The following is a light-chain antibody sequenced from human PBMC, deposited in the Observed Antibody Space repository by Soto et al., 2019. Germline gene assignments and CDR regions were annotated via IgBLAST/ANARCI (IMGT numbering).Light chain of an antibody. Sequence: DIQMTQSPSSLSASVGDRVTITCRASQSISTFVNWYQQKGGKAPKLLIHASSTLPSGVPSRFSGTGSGTDFTLTISRLEPEDFAVYYCQQYGSSFGQGTRLEIK. J-gene: IGKJ5*01. CDR1: QSISTF. V-gene: IGKV1-39*01. CDR2: ASS. CDR3: QQYGSS.